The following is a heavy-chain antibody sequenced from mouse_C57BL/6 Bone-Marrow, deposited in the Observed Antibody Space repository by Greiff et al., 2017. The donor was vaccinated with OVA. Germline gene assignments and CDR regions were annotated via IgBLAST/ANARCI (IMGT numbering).Heavy chain of an antibody. D-gene: IGHD6-1*01. Sequence: QVQLKQPGAELVKPGASVKMSCKASGYTFTSYWITWVKQRPGQGLEWIGDIYPGSGSTNYNEKFKSKATLTVDTSSSTAYMQLSSLTSEDAAVYYCARMKPYYFDYWGQGTTLTVSS. V-gene: IGHV1-55*01. J-gene: IGHJ2*01. CDR2: IYPGSGST. CDR3: ARMKPYYFDY. CDR1: GYTFTSYW.